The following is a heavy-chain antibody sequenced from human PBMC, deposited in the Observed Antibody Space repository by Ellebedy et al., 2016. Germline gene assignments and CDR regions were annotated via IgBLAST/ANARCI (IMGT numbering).Heavy chain of an antibody. CDR3: RQGHYADY. V-gene: IGHV3-23*01. CDR1: GFTFSTYA. CDR2: ISGGGGSTK. J-gene: IGHJ4*02. Sequence: GESLKISXAASGFTFSTYALTWVRQAPGKGLECVSGISGGGGSTKSYADSVKGRFTISRDDSKNTLYLQMNSLRAEDTAVYYCRQGHYADYWGQGTLVTVSS.